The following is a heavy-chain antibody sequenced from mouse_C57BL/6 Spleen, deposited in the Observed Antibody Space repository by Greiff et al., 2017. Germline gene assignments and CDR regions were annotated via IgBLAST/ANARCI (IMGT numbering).Heavy chain of an antibody. CDR3: ARGGNYVSSSSAMDY. CDR1: GYTFTSYT. V-gene: IGHV1-4*01. D-gene: IGHD1-1*01. Sequence: QVQLKQSGAELARPGASVKMSCKASGYTFTSYTMHWVKQRPGQGLEWIGYINPSSGYTKYNQKFKDKATLTADKSSSTAYMQLSSLTSEDSAVYYCARGGNYVSSSSAMDYWGQGTSVTVSS. J-gene: IGHJ4*01. CDR2: INPSSGYT.